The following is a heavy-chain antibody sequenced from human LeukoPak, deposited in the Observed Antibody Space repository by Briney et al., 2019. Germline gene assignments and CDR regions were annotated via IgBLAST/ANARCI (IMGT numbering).Heavy chain of an antibody. CDR2: FDVAETDT. D-gene: IGHD3-3*01. Sequence: GASVKVSCKVSGYTLSELSMHWVRQSRGKGLEWMGGFDVAETDTIYAQKFQGRVTMTEDTSTDTAYMELNSLSSEDTAVYYCSSSGVEEWQGLHFWGQGTLVTVSS. J-gene: IGHJ4*02. CDR1: GYTLSELS. V-gene: IGHV1-24*01. CDR3: SSSGVEEWQGLHF.